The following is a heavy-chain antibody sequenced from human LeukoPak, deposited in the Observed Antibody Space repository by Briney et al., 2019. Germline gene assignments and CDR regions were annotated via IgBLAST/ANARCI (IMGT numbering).Heavy chain of an antibody. CDR3: ARDPKKYYDFWSGTLYYFDY. D-gene: IGHD3-3*01. CDR1: GFTFSSYA. CDR2: ISYDGSNK. J-gene: IGHJ4*02. V-gene: IGHV3-30-3*01. Sequence: GRSLRLSCAASGFTFSSYAMHWVRQAPGKGLEWVAVISYDGSNKYYADSVKGRFTISRDNSKNTLYLQMNSLRAEDTAVYYCARDPKKYYDFWSGTLYYFDYWGQGTLVTVSS.